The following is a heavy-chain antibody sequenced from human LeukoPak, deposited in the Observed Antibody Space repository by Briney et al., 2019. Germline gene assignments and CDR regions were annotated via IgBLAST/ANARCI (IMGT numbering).Heavy chain of an antibody. D-gene: IGHD3-22*01. CDR1: GFTFSSYW. Sequence: GGSLRLSCAASGFTFSSYWMSWVRQAPGKGLEWVANIKQDGSEKYYVDSVKGRFTISRDNAKNSLYLQINSLRAEDTAVYYCAYGNYYDSSGSLFDYWGQGTLVTVSS. CDR3: AYGNYYDSSGSLFDY. V-gene: IGHV3-7*01. CDR2: IKQDGSEK. J-gene: IGHJ4*02.